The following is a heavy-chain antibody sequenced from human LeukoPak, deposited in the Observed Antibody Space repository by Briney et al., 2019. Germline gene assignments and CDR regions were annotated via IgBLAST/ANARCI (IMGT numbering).Heavy chain of an antibody. J-gene: IGHJ4*02. D-gene: IGHD3-10*01. CDR1: GFTVSSNY. CDR3: ARCGDGLPCDFDY. V-gene: IGHV3-11*04. Sequence: PGGSLRLSCAASGFTVSSNYMSWIRQAPGKGLEWVSYISSISSTMYYADSVKGRFTISRDNAKNSLYLQMNSLRAEDTAIYYCARCGDGLPCDFDYWGQGTLVTVSS. CDR2: ISSISSTM.